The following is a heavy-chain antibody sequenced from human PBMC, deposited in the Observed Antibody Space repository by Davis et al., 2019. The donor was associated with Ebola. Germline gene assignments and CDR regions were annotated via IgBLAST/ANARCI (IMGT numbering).Heavy chain of an antibody. V-gene: IGHV4-31*03. CDR1: GGSISSGGYY. CDR2: IYYSGST. D-gene: IGHD1-26*01. J-gene: IGHJ4*02. Sequence: PSETLSLTCTVSGGSISSGGYYWSWIRQHPGKGLEWIGYIYYSGSTYYNPSLKSRVTISVDTSKNQFSLKLSSVTAADTAVYYCARVSGSKTPSFFDYWGQGTLVTVSS. CDR3: ARVSGSKTPSFFDY.